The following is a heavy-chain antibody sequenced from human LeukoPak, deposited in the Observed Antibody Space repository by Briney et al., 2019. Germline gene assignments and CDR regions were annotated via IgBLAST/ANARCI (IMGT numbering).Heavy chain of an antibody. D-gene: IGHD6-13*01. Sequence: GESLKISCEASGYSFANYWIGWVRQMPGKSLEWMGIIYPGDSDTKYSPSFQGQVTISADKSVSTAYLQWSSLKVSDTAIYYCARHANFGRGGLTYSRRDYHNYLDVWGKGTTVTVSS. CDR1: GYSFANYW. J-gene: IGHJ6*03. CDR2: IYPGDSDT. CDR3: ARHANFGRGGLTYSRRDYHNYLDV. V-gene: IGHV5-51*01.